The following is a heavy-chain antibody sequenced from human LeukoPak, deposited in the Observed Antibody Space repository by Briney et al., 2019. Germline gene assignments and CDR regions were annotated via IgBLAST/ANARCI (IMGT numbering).Heavy chain of an antibody. CDR2: IYHSGRT. CDR3: ARPYLPATRFDY. V-gene: IGHV4-38-2*02. Sequence: SETLSLTCTVSGYSISSGYYWGWIRQPPGKGLEWIGSIYHSGRTFYNPSLKSRVTISVDTSKNQFSLKLTSVTAADTAVYYCARPYLPATRFDYWGQGTLVTVSS. CDR1: GYSISSGYY. D-gene: IGHD5-24*01. J-gene: IGHJ4*02.